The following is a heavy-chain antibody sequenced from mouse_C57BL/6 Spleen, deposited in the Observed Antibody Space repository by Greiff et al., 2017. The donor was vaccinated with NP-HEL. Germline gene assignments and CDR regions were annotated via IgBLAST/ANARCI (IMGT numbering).Heavy chain of an antibody. CDR3: ARSEGYDGYPWFAY. V-gene: IGHV1-58*01. Sequence: EVKLQESGAELVRPGSSVKMSCKTSGYTFTSYGINWVKQRPGQGLEWIGYIYIGNGYTEYNEKFKGKATLTSDTSSSTAYMQLSSLTSEDSAIYFCARSEGYDGYPWFAYWGQGTLVTVSA. CDR2: IYIGNGYT. J-gene: IGHJ3*01. D-gene: IGHD2-3*01. CDR1: GYTFTSYG.